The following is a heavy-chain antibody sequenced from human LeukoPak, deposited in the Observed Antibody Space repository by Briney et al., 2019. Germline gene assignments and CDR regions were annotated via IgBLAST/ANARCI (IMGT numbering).Heavy chain of an antibody. CDR3: ARGSGGYDSPFDY. CDR2: IYYSGST. CDR1: GGSSSSYY. Sequence: SETLSLTCTVSGGSSSSYYWSWMRQPPGKGREWIGYIYYSGSTNYNPSLKSRVTISVDTSKNQFSLKLSSVTAADTAVYYCARGSGGYDSPFDYWGQGTLVTVSS. D-gene: IGHD5-12*01. V-gene: IGHV4-59*01. J-gene: IGHJ4*02.